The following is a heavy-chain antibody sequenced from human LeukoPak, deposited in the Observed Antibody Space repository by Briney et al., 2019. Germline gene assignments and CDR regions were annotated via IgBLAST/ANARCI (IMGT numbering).Heavy chain of an antibody. V-gene: IGHV4-59*02. CDR3: ASNSGSY. CDR2: IYYSGST. J-gene: IGHJ4*02. D-gene: IGHD1-26*01. CDR1: GGSVSSYY. Sequence: SETLSLTCTVSGGSVSSYYWSWIRQPPGKGLEWIGYIYYSGSTNYNPSLKSRVTISVDTSKNQFSLKLSSVTAADTAVYYCASNSGSYWGQGTLVTVSS.